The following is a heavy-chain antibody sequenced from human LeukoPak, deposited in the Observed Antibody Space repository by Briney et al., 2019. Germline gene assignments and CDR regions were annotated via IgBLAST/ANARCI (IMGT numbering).Heavy chain of an antibody. CDR1: GYTFSSYG. CDR3: AKTHPGIAAAHGMDV. J-gene: IGHJ6*02. V-gene: IGHV3-30*18. D-gene: IGHD6-13*01. CDR2: ISYDGSNK. Sequence: GGSLRLSCAASGYTFSSYGMHWVRQAPGKGLEWVAVISYDGSNKYYADSVKGRFTISRDNSKNTLYLQMNSLRAEDTAVYYCAKTHPGIAAAHGMDVWGQGTTVTVSS.